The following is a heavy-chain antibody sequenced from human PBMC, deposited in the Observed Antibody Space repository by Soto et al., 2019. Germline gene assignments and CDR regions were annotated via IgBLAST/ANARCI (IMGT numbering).Heavy chain of an antibody. V-gene: IGHV3-48*03. CDR1: GFTFNSYE. J-gene: IGHJ4*01. D-gene: IGHD2-21*01. Sequence: PARSLRLSCAASGFTFNSYEMNCVRQAPSKGLEWISYISGGGSAILYADSVKGRFTISRDNAKNSLYLQMNSLRAEDTAVYYCTRDDPIPFDSWGQGTLVTVSS. CDR2: ISGGGSAI. CDR3: TRDDPIPFDS.